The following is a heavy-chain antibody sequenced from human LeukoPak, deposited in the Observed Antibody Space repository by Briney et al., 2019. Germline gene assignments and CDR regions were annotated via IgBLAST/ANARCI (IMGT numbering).Heavy chain of an antibody. Sequence: PGGSLRLSCAASGFTFSSYAMHWVRQAQGKGLEYVSAISSNGGSTYYANSVKGRFTISRDNSKNTLYLQMGSLRAEDMAVYYCARVGGTLVSDYWGQGTLVTVSS. D-gene: IGHD3-16*01. CDR1: GFTFSSYA. CDR2: ISSNGGST. V-gene: IGHV3-64*01. J-gene: IGHJ4*02. CDR3: ARVGGTLVSDY.